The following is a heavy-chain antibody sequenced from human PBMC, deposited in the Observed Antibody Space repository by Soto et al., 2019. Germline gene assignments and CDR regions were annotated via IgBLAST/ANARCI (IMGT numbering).Heavy chain of an antibody. CDR3: AHSIIGAAGNWFDP. Sequence: QITLKESGPTLVKPTQTLTLTCTFSGFSLSTSGVGVGWIRQPPGKALEWLAVIYWDDDNRYSPSLKSRLTIAKDTSKNQVVLIMTNMDPVDTATYYCAHSIIGAAGNWFDPWGQGTLVTVSS. CDR2: IYWDDDN. CDR1: GFSLSTSGVG. J-gene: IGHJ5*02. D-gene: IGHD6-13*01. V-gene: IGHV2-5*02.